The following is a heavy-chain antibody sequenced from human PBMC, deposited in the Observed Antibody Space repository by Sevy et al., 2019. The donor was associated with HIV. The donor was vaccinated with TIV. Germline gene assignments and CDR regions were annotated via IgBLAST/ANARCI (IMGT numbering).Heavy chain of an antibody. D-gene: IGHD6-13*01. CDR2: IRYDGSNK. CDR3: AKDSYSSSWYYSHYYYYGMDV. Sequence: GESLKISCAASGFTFSSYGMHWVRQAPGKGLEWVAFIRYDGSNKYYADSVKGRFTISRENSKNTLYLQMNSLRAEDTAVYYCAKDSYSSSWYYSHYYYYGMDVWGQGTTVTVSS. J-gene: IGHJ6*02. V-gene: IGHV3-30*02. CDR1: GFTFSSYG.